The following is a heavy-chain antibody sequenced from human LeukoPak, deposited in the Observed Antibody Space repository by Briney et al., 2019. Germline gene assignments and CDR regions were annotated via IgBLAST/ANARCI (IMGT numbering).Heavy chain of an antibody. D-gene: IGHD6-25*01. CDR3: ATGESAPRNDY. CDR2: IISDGTGR. J-gene: IGHJ4*02. Sequence: GGSLRLSCAASGFTFSSHWMHWVRQAPGKGLVWVAGIISDGTGRDYADSIKGRFTISRDNARNMLYLQMNSLRAEDTGVYYCATGESAPRNDYWGQGTLVTVSS. V-gene: IGHV3-74*01. CDR1: GFTFSSHW.